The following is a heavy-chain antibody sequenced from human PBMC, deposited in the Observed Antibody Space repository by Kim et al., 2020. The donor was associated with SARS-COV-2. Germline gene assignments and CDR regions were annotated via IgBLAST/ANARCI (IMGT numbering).Heavy chain of an antibody. CDR2: T. D-gene: IGHD2-8*01. V-gene: IGHV1-2*04. J-gene: IGHJ4*02. CDR3: ARLETNGGFDY. Sequence: TNDAQKFQGWVTMTRDTSISTAYMELSRLRSDDTAVYYCARLETNGGFDYWGQGTLVTVSS.